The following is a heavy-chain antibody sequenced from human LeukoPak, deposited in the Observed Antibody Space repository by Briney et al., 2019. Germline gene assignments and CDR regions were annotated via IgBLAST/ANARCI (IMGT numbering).Heavy chain of an antibody. D-gene: IGHD1-20*01. CDR2: INHSGST. CDR3: ARGPYNWNRTPIHGYYYYGMGV. Sequence: PSETLSLTCAVYGGSFSGYYWSWIRQPPGKGLEWIGEINHSGSTNYNPSLKSRVTISVDTSKNQFSLKLSSVTAADTAVYYCARGPYNWNRTPIHGYYYYGMGVWGQGTTVTVSS. CDR1: GGSFSGYY. V-gene: IGHV4-34*01. J-gene: IGHJ6*02.